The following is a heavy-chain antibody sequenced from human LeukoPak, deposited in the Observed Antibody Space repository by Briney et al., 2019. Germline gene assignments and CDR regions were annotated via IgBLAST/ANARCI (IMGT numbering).Heavy chain of an antibody. J-gene: IGHJ1*01. CDR3: ARDREVQYYYDSSGYYYRYFQH. CDR1: GYTFTGYY. CDR2: IIPIFGTA. D-gene: IGHD3-22*01. Sequence: GASVKVSCKASGYTFTGYYMHWVRQAPGQGLEWMGGIIPIFGTANYAQKFQGRVTITTDESTSTAYMELSSLRSEDTAVYYCARDREVQYYYDSSGYYYRYFQHWGQGTLVTVSS. V-gene: IGHV1-69*05.